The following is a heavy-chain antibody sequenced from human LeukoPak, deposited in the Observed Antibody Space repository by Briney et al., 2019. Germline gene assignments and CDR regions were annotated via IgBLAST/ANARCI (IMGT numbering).Heavy chain of an antibody. Sequence: ASVKVSCKASGCTFTGYYMHWVRQAPGQGLEWMGWIIPNSGGTNYAQKFQGRVTMTRDTSISTAYMELSRLRSDDTAVYYCASLHIAATAFDPWGQGTLVTVSS. CDR3: ASLHIAATAFDP. CDR1: GCTFTGYY. V-gene: IGHV1-2*02. J-gene: IGHJ5*02. CDR2: IIPNSGGT. D-gene: IGHD6-25*01.